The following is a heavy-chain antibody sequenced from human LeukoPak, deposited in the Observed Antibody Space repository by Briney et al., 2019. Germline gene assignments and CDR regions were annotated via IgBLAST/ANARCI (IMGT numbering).Heavy chain of an antibody. J-gene: IGHJ6*03. D-gene: IGHD4-23*01. Sequence: ASETLSLTCTVSGGSISSYYWSWIRQPPGKGLEGIGYIYTRGSNNYNPSCKGRVTISVDTSKNRFSLKLSSVTAADTAVYYCARTDYRGSRSNYYYYMDVWGKGTTVTVSS. V-gene: IGHV4-4*09. CDR3: ARTDYRGSRSNYYYYMDV. CDR2: IYTRGSN. CDR1: GGSISSYY.